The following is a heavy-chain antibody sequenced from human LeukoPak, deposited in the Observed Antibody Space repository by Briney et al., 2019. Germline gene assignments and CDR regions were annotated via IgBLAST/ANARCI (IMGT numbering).Heavy chain of an antibody. V-gene: IGHV3-74*01. CDR1: GFTVTSYW. J-gene: IGHJ6*02. CDR2: INSDGSST. D-gene: IGHD1-14*01. CDR3: ATGQGHGMDV. Sequence: GSLRLSSAASGFTVTSYWMHSVRQAPGKRLVWVSRINSDGSSTSYADSVKGRFTISRDNAKNTLYLQMNSLRAEDTAVYYCATGQGHGMDVWGQGTTVTVSS.